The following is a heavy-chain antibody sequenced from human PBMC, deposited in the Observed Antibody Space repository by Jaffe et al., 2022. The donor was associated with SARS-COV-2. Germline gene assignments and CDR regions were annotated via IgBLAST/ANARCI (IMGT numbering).Heavy chain of an antibody. CDR1: GFPFSSHS. V-gene: IGHV3-7*01. J-gene: IGHJ4*02. CDR2: ITRDSSGL. Sequence: EVQLVESGGGLVQPGGSLKLSCVASGFPFSSHSMSWVRQAPGKGLEWVAVITRDSSGLYYADSVKGRFSISRDNAKTSLHLQMSSLRVEDSAVYYCVRDWVGVSIPLFDYWGQGALVTVSS. D-gene: IGHD3-10*01. CDR3: VRDWVGVSIPLFDY.